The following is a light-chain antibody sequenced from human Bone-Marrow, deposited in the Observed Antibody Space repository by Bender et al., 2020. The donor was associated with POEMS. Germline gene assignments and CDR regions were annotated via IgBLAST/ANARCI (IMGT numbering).Light chain of an antibody. Sequence: QSALTQPASVSGSPGQSITISCTGTNSDVGGYNLVSWYQQHPDKAPKLLIYDVSNRPSGISTRFSGSKSGNTASLTISGLQVDDEAEYYCSSYARTRLVLFGGGTMVTVL. CDR2: DVS. J-gene: IGLJ2*01. V-gene: IGLV2-23*02. CDR1: NSDVGGYNL. CDR3: SSYARTRLVL.